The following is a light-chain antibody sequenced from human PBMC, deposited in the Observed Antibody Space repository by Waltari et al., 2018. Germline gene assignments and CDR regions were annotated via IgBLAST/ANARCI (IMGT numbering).Light chain of an antibody. V-gene: IGKV3-15*01. J-gene: IGKJ1*01. CDR3: QQYNNWPPGRT. CDR2: GAS. Sequence: EILLTQSPATLSVSPGERATLSCRPSQSVNSNLAWYQQKPGQAPRLLIYGASTRATGVPARFSGSGSGTDFTLTISSLQSEDFAVYYCQQYNNWPPGRTFGQGTKVEI. CDR1: QSVNSN.